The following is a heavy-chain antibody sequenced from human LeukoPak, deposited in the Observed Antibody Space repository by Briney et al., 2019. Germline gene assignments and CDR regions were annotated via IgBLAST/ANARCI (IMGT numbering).Heavy chain of an antibody. CDR3: ARDDDVVPAAMSDYYYGMDV. CDR2: ISAYNGNT. D-gene: IGHD2-2*01. V-gene: IGHV1-18*01. J-gene: IGHJ6*02. Sequence: ASVKVSCKASGYTFTSYGISWVRQAPGQGLEWMGWISAYNGNTNYAQKLQGRVTMTTDTSTSTAYMELRSLRSDDTAVYYCARDDDVVPAAMSDYYYGMDVWGQGTTVTVSS. CDR1: GYTFTSYG.